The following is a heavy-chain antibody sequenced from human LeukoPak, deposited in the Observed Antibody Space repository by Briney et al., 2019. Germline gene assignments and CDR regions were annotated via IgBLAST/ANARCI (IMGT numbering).Heavy chain of an antibody. CDR2: INPNSGDT. CDR1: GYTFTGYH. CDR3: ARDYCSSTSCLFNY. Sequence: ASVRVSCKASGYTFTGYHMHWVRQAPGQGLEWMGRINPNSGDTNYAQKFQGRVTMTRDTSISTAYMELSRLRSDDTAVFYCARDYCSSTSCLFNYWGQGTLVTVSS. J-gene: IGHJ4*02. V-gene: IGHV1-2*06. D-gene: IGHD2-2*01.